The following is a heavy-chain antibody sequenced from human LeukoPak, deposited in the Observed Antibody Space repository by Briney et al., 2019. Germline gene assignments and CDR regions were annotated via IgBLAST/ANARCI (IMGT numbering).Heavy chain of an antibody. D-gene: IGHD2-2*02. J-gene: IGHJ3*02. CDR2: IYYSGST. V-gene: IGHV4-31*03. CDR3: ARDNTLIDAFDI. CDR1: GGSISSGGYY. Sequence: SQTLSLTCTVSGGSISSGGYYWSWIRQHPGKGLEWIGYIYYSGSTYYNPSLKSRVTISVDTSENQFSLKLSSVTAADTAVYYCARDNTLIDAFDIWGQGTMVTVSS.